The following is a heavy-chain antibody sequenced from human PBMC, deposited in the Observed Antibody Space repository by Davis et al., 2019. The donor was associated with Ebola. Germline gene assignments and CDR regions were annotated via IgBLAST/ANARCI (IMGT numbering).Heavy chain of an antibody. V-gene: IGHV3-23*01. CDR1: GFTFSSYG. CDR2: FGTGGDT. Sequence: GGSLRFSCAASGFTFSSYGMHWVRQAPGKGLEWVSTFGTGGDTYYADSVKGRFAISRDNSRGTLYLQMNSLRVEDSAIYYCVKDSSNIWFDIWGQGTLVTVSS. J-gene: IGHJ3*02. D-gene: IGHD2/OR15-2a*01. CDR3: VKDSSNIWFDI.